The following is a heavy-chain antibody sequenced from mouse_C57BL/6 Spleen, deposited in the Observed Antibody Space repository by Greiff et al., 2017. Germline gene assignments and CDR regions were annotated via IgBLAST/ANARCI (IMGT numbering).Heavy chain of an antibody. Sequence: VQLQQPGAELVRPGTSVKLSCKASGYTFTSYWMHWVKQRPGQGLEWIGVIDPSDSYPNYNQKFKGKATLPVDTSSSTAYMQLSSLTSEDSAVYYWTRLLRFDHWGQGTTLTVSS. J-gene: IGHJ2*01. CDR3: TRLLRFDH. CDR2: IDPSDSYP. D-gene: IGHD1-1*01. CDR1: GYTFTSYW. V-gene: IGHV1-59*01.